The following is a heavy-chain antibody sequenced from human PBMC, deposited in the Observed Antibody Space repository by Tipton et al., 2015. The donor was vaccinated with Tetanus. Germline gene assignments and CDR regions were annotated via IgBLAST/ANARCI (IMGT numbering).Heavy chain of an antibody. CDR2: ISAYNGNT. V-gene: IGHV1-18*04. CDR3: ARDEVGATGVKERQRVDY. D-gene: IGHD1-26*01. CDR1: GYTFTSYG. Sequence: QLVQSGAEVKKPGASVKVSCKASGYTFTSYGISWVRQAPGQGLEWMGWISAYNGNTNYAQKLQGRVTMTTDTSTSTAYMELRSLRSDDTPVYYCARDEVGATGVKERQRVDYWGQGTLVTVSS. J-gene: IGHJ4*02.